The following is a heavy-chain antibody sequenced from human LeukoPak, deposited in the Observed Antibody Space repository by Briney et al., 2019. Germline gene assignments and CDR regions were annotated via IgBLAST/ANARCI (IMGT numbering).Heavy chain of an antibody. CDR3: ARDLYMTAVTTGYFDY. Sequence: ASVKVSCKASGYTFTGYYMHWVGQAPGQGLEWMGIINPSGGSTSYAQKFQGRLTMTRDTSTSTVYVELSSLRSEDTAVYYCARDLYMTAVTTGYFDYWGQGTLVTVSS. V-gene: IGHV1-46*01. CDR1: GYTFTGYY. CDR2: INPSGGST. J-gene: IGHJ4*02. D-gene: IGHD4-17*01.